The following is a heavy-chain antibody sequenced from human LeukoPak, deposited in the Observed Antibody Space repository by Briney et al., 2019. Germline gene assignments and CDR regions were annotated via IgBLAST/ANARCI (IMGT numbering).Heavy chain of an antibody. CDR2: ISHSGST. D-gene: IGHD2/OR15-2a*01. Sequence: PSETLSLTCAVYGGSFSGYYWSWIRQPPGKGLEWIGEISHSGSTNYNPSLKSRVTISVYTSKNQFSLKLSSVTAADTPVYYCARASMARPVDYWGQGTLVTVSS. CDR3: ARASMARPVDY. J-gene: IGHJ4*02. V-gene: IGHV4-34*01. CDR1: GGSFSGYY.